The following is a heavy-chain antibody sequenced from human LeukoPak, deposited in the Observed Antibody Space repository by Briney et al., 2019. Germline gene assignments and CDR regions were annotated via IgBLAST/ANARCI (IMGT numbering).Heavy chain of an antibody. CDR1: GFTLSSYS. V-gene: IGHV3-48*01. J-gene: IGHJ4*02. CDR3: ARRLDN. Sequence: GGSLRLSCAASGFTLSSYSLNWVRQAPGKGLEWVSYISSSSNTIYYADSVKGRFTISRDNAKNSLYLQMNNLRAEDTAVYYCARRLDNWGQGTLVTVSS. CDR2: ISSSSNTI.